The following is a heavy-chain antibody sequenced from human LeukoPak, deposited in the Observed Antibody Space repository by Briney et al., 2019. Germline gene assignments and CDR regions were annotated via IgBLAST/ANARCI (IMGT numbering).Heavy chain of an antibody. CDR2: ISSSSSYI. CDR1: GFTFSSYS. CDR3: ARASDLWFGELLSSY. D-gene: IGHD3-10*01. Sequence: GGSLRLPCAASGFTFSSYSMNWVRQAPGKGLEWVSSISSSSSYIYYADSVKGRFTISRDNAKNSLYLQMNSLRAEDTAVYYCARASDLWFGELLSSYWGQGTLVTVSS. V-gene: IGHV3-21*01. J-gene: IGHJ4*02.